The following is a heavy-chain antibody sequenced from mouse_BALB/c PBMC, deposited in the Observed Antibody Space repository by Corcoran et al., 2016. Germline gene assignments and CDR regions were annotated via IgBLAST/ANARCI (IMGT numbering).Heavy chain of an antibody. J-gene: IGHJ3*01. CDR3: ARHYYGSSLFAY. CDR2: ILPGSGST. D-gene: IGHD1-1*01. CDR1: GYTFSSYW. V-gene: IGHV1-9*01. Sequence: QVQLQQSGAELMKPGASVKISCKATGYTFSSYWIEWVKQRPGHGLEWIGEILPGSGSTNYNEKFKGKATFTADTSSNTAYMQLGSLTSEDSAVYYCARHYYGSSLFAYWGQGTLVTVSA.